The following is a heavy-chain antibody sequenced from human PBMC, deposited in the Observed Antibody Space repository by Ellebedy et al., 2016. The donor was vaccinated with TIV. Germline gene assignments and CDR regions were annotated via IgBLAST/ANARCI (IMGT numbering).Heavy chain of an antibody. CDR3: ANTVNYYYYYMDV. V-gene: IGHV4-31*03. Sequence: SETLSLXCTVSGGSISSGGYYWSWIRQHPGKGLEWIGYIYYSGSTYYNPSLKSRVTISVDTSKNQFSLKLSSVTAADTAVYYCANTVNYYYYYMDVWGKGTTVTVSS. D-gene: IGHD4-11*01. J-gene: IGHJ6*03. CDR1: GGSISSGGYY. CDR2: IYYSGST.